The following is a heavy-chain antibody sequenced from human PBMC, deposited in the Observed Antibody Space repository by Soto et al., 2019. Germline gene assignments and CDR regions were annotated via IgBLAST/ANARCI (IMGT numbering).Heavy chain of an antibody. D-gene: IGHD5-12*01. Sequence: QVQLVQSGAEVRKPGASVTVSCRSSGDSFNDYYIHWVRQAPGQGFEWMGWINPNGGVTKYAQKFQGWASMTRETSIRTVYMQLSRLRSDDTAVYYCARESGGATATLDYYYFYMDVWGPGTTVTVSS. CDR2: INPNGGVT. CDR3: ARESGGATATLDYYYFYMDV. CDR1: GDSFNDYY. J-gene: IGHJ6*03. V-gene: IGHV1-2*04.